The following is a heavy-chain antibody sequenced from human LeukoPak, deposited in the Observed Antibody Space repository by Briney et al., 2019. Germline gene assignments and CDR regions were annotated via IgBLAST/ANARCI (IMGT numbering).Heavy chain of an antibody. J-gene: IGHJ6*03. Sequence: PSETLSLTCTVSGGSISSSSYYWGWIRQPPGKGLEWIGSIYYSGSTNYNPSLKSRVTMSVDTSKNQFSLKLSSVTAADTAVYYCAREGTGYYYYMDVWGKGTTVTISS. D-gene: IGHD1-1*01. CDR2: IYYSGST. V-gene: IGHV4-39*07. CDR1: GGSISSSSYY. CDR3: AREGTGYYYYMDV.